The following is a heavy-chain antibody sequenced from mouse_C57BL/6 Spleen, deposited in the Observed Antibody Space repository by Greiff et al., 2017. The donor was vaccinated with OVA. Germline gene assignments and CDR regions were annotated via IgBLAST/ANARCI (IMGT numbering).Heavy chain of an antibody. Sequence: EVKLEESGGGLVQPGGSMKLSCAASGFTFSDAWMDWVRQSPEKGLEWFAEIRNKANNHAKYYAESVKGRFTISRDDSKSSVYLQMNSFRAEDTGIYYCTRRVAYGNYYWYFDVWGTGTTVTVSS. D-gene: IGHD2-1*01. CDR2: IRNKANNHAK. J-gene: IGHJ1*03. CDR3: TRRVAYGNYYWYFDV. CDR1: GFTFSDAW. V-gene: IGHV6-6*01.